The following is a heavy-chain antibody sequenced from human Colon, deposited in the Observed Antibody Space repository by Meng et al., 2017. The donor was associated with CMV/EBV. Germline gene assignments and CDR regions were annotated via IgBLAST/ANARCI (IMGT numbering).Heavy chain of an antibody. D-gene: IGHD2-21*01. CDR3: ARGLGRGSRVGIWLDP. J-gene: IGHJ5*02. CDR2: IYHTGST. V-gene: IGHV4-31*02. CDR1: ASISGVDSY. Sequence: ASISGVDSYWRWIRQHPEKGLEWLGYIYHTGSTSYNPSFKSRLSMSVDTSTNLLSLQLTSVTAADTAIYYCARGLGRGSRVGIWLDPWGQGTLVTVSS.